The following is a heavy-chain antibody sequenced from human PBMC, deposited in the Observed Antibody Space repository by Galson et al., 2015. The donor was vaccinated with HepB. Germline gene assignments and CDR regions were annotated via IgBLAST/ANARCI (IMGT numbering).Heavy chain of an antibody. D-gene: IGHD3-3*01. Sequence: SVKVSCKASGYTFTSHGISWVRQAPGQGLEWMGWISAYNGNTNYAQKLQGRVTMTTDTSTSTAYMELRSLRSDDTAVYYCARDSSITIFGVVIEASWFDPWGQGTLVTVSS. V-gene: IGHV1-18*01. J-gene: IGHJ5*02. CDR3: ARDSSITIFGVVIEASWFDP. CDR1: GYTFTSHG. CDR2: ISAYNGNT.